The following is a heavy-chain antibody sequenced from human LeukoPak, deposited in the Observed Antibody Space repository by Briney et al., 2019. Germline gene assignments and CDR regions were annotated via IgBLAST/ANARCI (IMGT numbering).Heavy chain of an antibody. CDR2: IYSGGST. V-gene: IGHV3-53*01. CDR3: ARDRSTYSSGWWGIDY. D-gene: IGHD6-19*01. CDR1: GFIVSSNY. Sequence: GGSLRLSCAASGFIVSSNYMSWVRQAPGKGLEWVSVIYSGGSTYYVDSVRGRFTISRDNSKNTLYLQMNSLRAEDTAVYYCARDRSTYSSGWWGIDYWGQGTLVTVSS. J-gene: IGHJ4*02.